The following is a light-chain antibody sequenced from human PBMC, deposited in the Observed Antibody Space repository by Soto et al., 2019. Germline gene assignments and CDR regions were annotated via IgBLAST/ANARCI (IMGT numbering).Light chain of an antibody. V-gene: IGLV2-14*03. Sequence: QSVLTQPASVSGSPGRSITIYCTGSSSEIGGYKYVSWYQQHPGKAPKLMISDVSSRPSGVSDRFSGSKSGNTASLTISGLQAGDEATYYCSSYTTSGSFVVFGGGTHLTVL. CDR3: SSYTTSGSFVV. CDR2: DVS. J-gene: IGLJ2*01. CDR1: SSEIGGYKY.